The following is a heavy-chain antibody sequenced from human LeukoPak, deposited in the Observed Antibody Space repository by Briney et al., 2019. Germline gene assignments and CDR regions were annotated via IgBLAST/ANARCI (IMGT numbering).Heavy chain of an antibody. CDR3: GKGGSSFYYGSGSLYYFDY. CDR1: GFTFNNYG. J-gene: IGHJ4*02. D-gene: IGHD3-10*01. Sequence: GGSLRLSCAASGFTFNNYGMSWARQAPGKGPEWVSGITSSGGSTYYADSVKGRFTISRDYSKNTLHLQMNSLRAEDTAVYYCGKGGSSFYYGSGSLYYFDYWGQGTLVTVSS. V-gene: IGHV3-23*01. CDR2: ITSSGGST.